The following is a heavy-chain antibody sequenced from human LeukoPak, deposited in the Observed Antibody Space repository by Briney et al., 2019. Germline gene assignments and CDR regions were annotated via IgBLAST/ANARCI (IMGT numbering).Heavy chain of an antibody. V-gene: IGHV1-8*01. CDR2: MNPNSGNT. D-gene: IGHD6-19*01. Sequence: ASVKVSCKASGYTFTSYDINWVRQATGQGLEWMGWMNPNSGNTGYAQKFQGRVTMTRNTSISTAYMELSSLRSEDTAVYYCARFSSRWYDYYYYGMDVWGQGTTVTVSS. CDR3: ARFSSRWYDYYYYGMDV. CDR1: GYTFTSYD. J-gene: IGHJ6*02.